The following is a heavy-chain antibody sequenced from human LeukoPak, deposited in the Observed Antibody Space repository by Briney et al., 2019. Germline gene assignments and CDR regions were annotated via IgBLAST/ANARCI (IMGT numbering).Heavy chain of an antibody. CDR1: GFTFSSYA. CDR3: TTDASPYCADGKCYTGANFDY. D-gene: IGHD2-8*01. V-gene: IGHV3-23*01. Sequence: GGSLRLSCAASGFTFSSYAMSWVRQAPGKGLEWVSAIIVSGGSTFYADSVKGRFAISRDNSKNTLYLQMNSLQTEDTAVYFCTTDASPYCADGKCYTGANFDYWGQGTLVTVSS. CDR2: IIVSGGST. J-gene: IGHJ4*02.